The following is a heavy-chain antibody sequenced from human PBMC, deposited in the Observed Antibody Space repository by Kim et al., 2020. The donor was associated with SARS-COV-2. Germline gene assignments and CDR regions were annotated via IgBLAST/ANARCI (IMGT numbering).Heavy chain of an antibody. CDR1: GLTFSSYA. Sequence: GGSLRLSCAASGLTFSSYAMSWVRQVPGKGLEWVSGISSSGGSTYYADAVKGRFTISRDNSKNTLSLLMNSLRAEDTAIYFCAKSPYYYESNGSGDFFDSWGQGILVTVSS. CDR2: ISSSGGST. D-gene: IGHD3-22*01. CDR3: AKSPYYYESNGSGDFFDS. V-gene: IGHV3-23*01. J-gene: IGHJ4*02.